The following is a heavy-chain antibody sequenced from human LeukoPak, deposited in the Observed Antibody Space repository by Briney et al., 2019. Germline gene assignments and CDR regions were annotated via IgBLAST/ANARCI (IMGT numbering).Heavy chain of an antibody. CDR3: AKDERYCSGGSCYSTYFQH. D-gene: IGHD2-15*01. CDR2: ISGSGGST. V-gene: IGHV3-23*01. J-gene: IGHJ1*01. Sequence: GGPLRLSCAASGFTFSSYAMSWVRQAPGKRRERVSAISGSGGSTYYADSVKGRFTISSDNSKNTLHLQLNILRAEDTAVYYCAKDERYCSGGSCYSTYFQHWGQGTLVTVSS. CDR1: GFTFSSYA.